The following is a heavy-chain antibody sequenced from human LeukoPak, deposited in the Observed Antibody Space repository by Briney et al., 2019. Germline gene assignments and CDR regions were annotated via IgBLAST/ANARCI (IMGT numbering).Heavy chain of an antibody. CDR2: INHSGST. CDR3: ARDGGVIGSSLKAFDI. CDR1: GGSFSGYY. D-gene: IGHD3-16*01. J-gene: IGHJ3*02. V-gene: IGHV4-34*01. Sequence: SETLSLTCAVYGGSFSGYYWSWIRQPPGKGLEWIGEINHSGSTNYDPSLKSRVTISVDTSKNQFSLKLSSVTAADTAVYYCARDGGVIGSSLKAFDIWGQGTMVTVSS.